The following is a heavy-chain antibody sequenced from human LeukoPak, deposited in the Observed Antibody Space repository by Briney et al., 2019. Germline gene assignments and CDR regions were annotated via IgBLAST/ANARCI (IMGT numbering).Heavy chain of an antibody. Sequence: GGSLRLSCAASGFTFSSYAMHWVRQAPGKGLEYVSAISSDGGSTYYADSVKGRFTISRDNSKNTLYLQMGSLRAEDMAVYYCARESLDYGDYVFDYWGQGTLVTVSS. J-gene: IGHJ4*02. CDR1: GFTFSSYA. D-gene: IGHD4-17*01. CDR2: ISSDGGST. CDR3: ARESLDYGDYVFDY. V-gene: IGHV3-64*02.